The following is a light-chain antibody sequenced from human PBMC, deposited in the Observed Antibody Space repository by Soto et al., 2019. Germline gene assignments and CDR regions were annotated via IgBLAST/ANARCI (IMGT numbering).Light chain of an antibody. V-gene: IGLV2-23*02. Sequence: QSVLAQPVSVSGSPGQSLPITCTGTSSDVGSYNLVSWYQQHPGKAPKLMIYEVSKRPSGVSNRFSGSKSGNTASLTISGLQAEDEADYYCCSYAGSSTFPYVFGTGTKVTVL. CDR2: EVS. CDR3: CSYAGSSTFPYV. J-gene: IGLJ1*01. CDR1: SSDVGSYNL.